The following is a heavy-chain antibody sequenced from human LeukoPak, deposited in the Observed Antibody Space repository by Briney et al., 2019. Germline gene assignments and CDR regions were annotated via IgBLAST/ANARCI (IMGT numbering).Heavy chain of an antibody. CDR2: ISGSGGST. CDR1: GFTFSSYA. V-gene: IGHV3-23*01. J-gene: IGHJ4*02. D-gene: IGHD6-19*01. CDR3: AKVVRGIAVAGMIDY. Sequence: GGSLRLSCAASGFTFSSYAMSWVRQAPGKGLEWVSAISGSGGSTYYADSVKGRFTISRDNAKNTLYLQMNSLRAEDTAVYYCAKVVRGIAVAGMIDYWGQGNLVTVSS.